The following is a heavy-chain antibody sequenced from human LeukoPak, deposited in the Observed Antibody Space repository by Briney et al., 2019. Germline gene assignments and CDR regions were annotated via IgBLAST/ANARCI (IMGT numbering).Heavy chain of an antibody. V-gene: IGHV3-7*01. CDR3: ARDQSNYYDSSGYSY. J-gene: IGHJ4*02. Sequence: GGSLRLSCAASGFTFSSYWMSWVRQAPGKGLEWVANIKQDGSEKYYVDSVKGRFTISRDNAKNSLYLQMNSLRAEDTAVYYCARDQSNYYDSSGYSYWGQGTLVNVSS. D-gene: IGHD3-22*01. CDR2: IKQDGSEK. CDR1: GFTFSSYW.